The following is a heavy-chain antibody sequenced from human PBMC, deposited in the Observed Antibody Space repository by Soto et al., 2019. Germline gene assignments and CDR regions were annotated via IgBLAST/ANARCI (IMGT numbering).Heavy chain of an antibody. CDR2: ISSSSSYI. Sequence: PGGSLRLSCAASGFTFSSYSMNWVRQAPGKGLEWVSSISSSSSYIYYADSVKGRFTISRDNAKNSLYLQMNSLRAEDTAVYYCARVALFQYDFWSGSRGWFDPWGQGTLVTVSS. J-gene: IGHJ5*02. CDR1: GFTFSSYS. D-gene: IGHD3-3*01. V-gene: IGHV3-21*01. CDR3: ARVALFQYDFWSGSRGWFDP.